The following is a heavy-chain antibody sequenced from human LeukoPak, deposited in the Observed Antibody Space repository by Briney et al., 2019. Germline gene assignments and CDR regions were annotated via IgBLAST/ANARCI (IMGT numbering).Heavy chain of an antibody. CDR3: ARNPNNWNYEWQQH. Sequence: SETLSLTCTVSGGSISSGSYYWSWIRQPPGKGLEWIGSIYYSGSTYYNPSLKSRVTISVDTSKNQFSLKLSSVTAADTAVYYCARNPNNWNYEWQQHWGQGTLVTVSS. D-gene: IGHD1-7*01. CDR1: GGSISSGSYY. V-gene: IGHV4-39*07. J-gene: IGHJ1*01. CDR2: IYYSGST.